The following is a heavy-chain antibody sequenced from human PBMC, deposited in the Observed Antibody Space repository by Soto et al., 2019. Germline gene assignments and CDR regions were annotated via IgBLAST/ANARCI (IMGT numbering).Heavy chain of an antibody. D-gene: IGHD3-10*01. CDR1: GYSITSDYY. CDR3: AKKGYYPSGKINLFDS. Sequence: SETLSLTCAVSGYSITSDYYWGWIRQPPGKGLEWIGSIYSGSTYYNPSLKSRVTISVDTSKNQFSLRLTSVTAADTAMYYCAKKGYYPSGKINLFDSWGQGALVTVSS. V-gene: IGHV4-38-2*01. CDR2: IYSGST. J-gene: IGHJ4*02.